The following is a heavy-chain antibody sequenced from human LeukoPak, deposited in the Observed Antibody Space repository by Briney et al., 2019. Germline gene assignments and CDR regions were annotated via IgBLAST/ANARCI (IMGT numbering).Heavy chain of an antibody. V-gene: IGHV4-59*01. D-gene: IGHD5-12*01. CDR2: IYYSGST. J-gene: IGHJ5*02. Sequence: PSETLSLTCTVSGGSISSYYWSWIRQPPGKGLEWIGYIYYSGSTNYNPSLKSRVTISVDTSKNQFSLKLSSVTAADTAVYYCARGRGYSGYDPWGQGTLVTVSS. CDR3: ARGRGYSGYDP. CDR1: GGSISSYY.